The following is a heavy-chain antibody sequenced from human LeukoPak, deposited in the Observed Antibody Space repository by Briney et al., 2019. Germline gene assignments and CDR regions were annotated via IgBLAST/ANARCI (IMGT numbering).Heavy chain of an antibody. CDR3: ARGMTKYYDNSGSDY. Sequence: ASVKVSCKASGYTFVAHYMHWVRQAPGQGLEWMGGVNPNSGDTNYAPKFLARVTMTRDTSINTAYMELSRLRSDDTAVYYCARGMTKYYDNSGSDYWGQGSLVTVSS. CDR1: GYTFVAHY. D-gene: IGHD6-19*01. CDR2: VNPNSGDT. J-gene: IGHJ4*02. V-gene: IGHV1-2*02.